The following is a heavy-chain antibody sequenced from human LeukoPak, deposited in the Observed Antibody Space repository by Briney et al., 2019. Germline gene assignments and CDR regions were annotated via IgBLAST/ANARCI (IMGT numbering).Heavy chain of an antibody. D-gene: IGHD3-10*01. CDR2: ISPTGVHT. CDR1: RFSFSSYT. V-gene: IGHV3-21*01. Sequence: GGSLRLSCDDSRFSFSSYTMSWVRHAREGRRDWVSSISPTGVHTFYADSVKGRATISRDNAKNTLSVEMNSLRAEDTGVYFCVRDAVGEGGAGGYWGQGKLVTVSS. J-gene: IGHJ4*02. CDR3: VRDAVGEGGAGGY.